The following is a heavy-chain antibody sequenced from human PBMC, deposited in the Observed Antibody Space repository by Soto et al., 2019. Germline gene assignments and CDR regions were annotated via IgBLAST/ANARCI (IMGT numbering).Heavy chain of an antibody. CDR3: ARVGGWYVPDY. CDR2: INAGNGNT. V-gene: IGHV1-3*05. D-gene: IGHD6-19*01. J-gene: IGHJ4*02. CDR1: GYTFTSYA. Sequence: QVQLVQSGAEEKKPGASVKVSCKASGYTFTSYAMHWVRQAPGQRLEWMGWINAGNGNTKYSQKFQGRVTITRATSASTAYMELSSLRSEDTAVYYCARVGGWYVPDYWGQGTLVTVSS.